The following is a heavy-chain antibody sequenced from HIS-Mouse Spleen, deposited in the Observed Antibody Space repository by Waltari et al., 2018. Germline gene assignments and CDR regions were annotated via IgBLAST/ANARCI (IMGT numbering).Heavy chain of an antibody. CDR2: IYYSGRT. CDR3: ASGYSSSWYYFDY. J-gene: IGHJ4*02. D-gene: IGHD6-13*01. Sequence: QLQLQESGPGLVKPSETLSLTCTVSGGSISSSSYYWGWIRQPPGKGLEWIGSIYYSGRTYYNPSLKSRVTISVDTSKNQFSLKLSSVTAADTAVYYCASGYSSSWYYFDYWGQGTLVTVSS. V-gene: IGHV4-39*07. CDR1: GGSISSSSYY.